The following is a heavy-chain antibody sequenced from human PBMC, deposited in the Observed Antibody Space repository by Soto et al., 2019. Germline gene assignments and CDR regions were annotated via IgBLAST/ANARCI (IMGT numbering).Heavy chain of an antibody. CDR3: VRVVALPGYPAN. V-gene: IGHV1-69*13. CDR1: GGTFSSYA. J-gene: IGHJ4*02. Sequence: SVKVSCKTSGGTFSSYAISWVRQAPGQGLEWMGGIVPIVDTSTYAQKFQGRVTITADESTSTVYMELSSLRSDDTAVYYCVRVVALPGYPANWGQGTLVTVSS. D-gene: IGHD5-12*01. CDR2: IVPIVDTS.